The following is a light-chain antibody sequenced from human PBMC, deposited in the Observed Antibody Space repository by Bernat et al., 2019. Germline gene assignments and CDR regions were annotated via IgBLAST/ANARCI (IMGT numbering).Light chain of an antibody. V-gene: IGKV3-11*01. CDR2: DAS. J-gene: IGKJ4*01. CDR3: QQRRNWPLT. Sequence: EIVLTQSPATLSLSPGERATLSCRASQSVGSYLAWYQQKPGQAPRLLIYDASNRATDIPDRFSGSGSGTDFTLTISSLVPEDFAVYYCQQRRNWPLTFGGGTKVEIK. CDR1: QSVGSY.